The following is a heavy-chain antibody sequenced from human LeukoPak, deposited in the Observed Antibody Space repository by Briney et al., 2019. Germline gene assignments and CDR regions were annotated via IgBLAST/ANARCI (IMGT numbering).Heavy chain of an antibody. CDR1: GYSISSISSTYY. D-gene: IGHD4-23*01. V-gene: IGHV4-38-2*02. J-gene: IGHJ4*02. Sequence: KPSETLSLTCTVSGYSISSISSTYYWGWVRQSPGKGLEWIGSIYHSGSTYYNPSLQSRVTISVDTSKNQFSLKLSSVTAADTALYYCARLRVQNYGGNWGFDYWGQGTLVTVSS. CDR2: IYHSGST. CDR3: ARLRVQNYGGNWGFDY.